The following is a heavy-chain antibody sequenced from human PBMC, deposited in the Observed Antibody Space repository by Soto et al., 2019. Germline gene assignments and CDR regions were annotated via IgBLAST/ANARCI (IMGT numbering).Heavy chain of an antibody. V-gene: IGHV3-23*01. Sequence: GGSLRLSYAASGFTFSSYAMSWVRLAPGKGLEWVSAISGSGDSTYYADSVKGRFTISRDNSKNTLYLQMNSLRAEDTAVYYCARTNSSGFYFDYWGQGTLVTVSS. D-gene: IGHD6-19*01. CDR1: GFTFSSYA. J-gene: IGHJ4*02. CDR3: ARTNSSGFYFDY. CDR2: ISGSGDST.